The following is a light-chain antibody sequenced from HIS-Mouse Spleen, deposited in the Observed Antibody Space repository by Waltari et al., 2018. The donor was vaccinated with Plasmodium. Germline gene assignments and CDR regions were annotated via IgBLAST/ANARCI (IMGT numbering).Light chain of an antibody. V-gene: IGLV2-14*03. CDR1: RSDVGGYNY. J-gene: IGLJ2*01. CDR3: SSYTSSSTLV. CDR2: DVS. Sequence: QSALTQPASVSGSPGQLITISCTGTRSDVGGYNYVSWYQQHPGKAPKLIIYDVSNRPSGVSNRFSGSKSGNTASLTISGLQAEDEADYYCSSYTSSSTLVFGGGTKLTVL.